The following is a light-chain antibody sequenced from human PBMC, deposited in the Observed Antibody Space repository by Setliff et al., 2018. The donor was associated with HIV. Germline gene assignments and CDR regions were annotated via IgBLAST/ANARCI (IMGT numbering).Light chain of an antibody. V-gene: IGKV3-15*01. Sequence: EIVVTQSPVTLSVSPGERATLSCRTSQSVGSNLAWYQQKPGQAPRLLIYGASTRATDIPARFGGSGSGTDFTLTINGLQSEDFAVYYCQQYNQWPPLTFGGGTKVDSK. CDR3: QQYNQWPPLT. J-gene: IGKJ4*01. CDR1: QSVGSN. CDR2: GAS.